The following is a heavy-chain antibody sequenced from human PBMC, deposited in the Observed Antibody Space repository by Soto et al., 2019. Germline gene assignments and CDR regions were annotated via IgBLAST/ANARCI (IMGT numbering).Heavy chain of an antibody. D-gene: IGHD4-17*01. Sequence: GGSLRLSCAASGFTFSSYAMSWVRQAPGKGLEWVSAISGSGGSTYYADSVKGRFTTSRDNSKNTLYPQMNSLRAEDTAVYYCAKDSTGRHGMDVWGQGTTVTVSS. CDR1: GFTFSSYA. J-gene: IGHJ6*02. CDR3: AKDSTGRHGMDV. V-gene: IGHV3-23*01. CDR2: ISGSGGST.